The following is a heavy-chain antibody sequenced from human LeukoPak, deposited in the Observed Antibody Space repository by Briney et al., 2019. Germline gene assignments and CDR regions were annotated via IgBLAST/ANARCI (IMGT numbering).Heavy chain of an antibody. D-gene: IGHD6-13*01. CDR1: GYTLTELS. CDR2: FDPEDGET. J-gene: IGHJ4*02. Sequence: ASVKVSCKVSGYTLTELSMHWVRQAPGKGLEWMGGFDPEDGETIYAQKFQGRVTMTEDTSTDTAYMELSSLRSEDTAAYYCAVDGAAAGPFDYWGQGTLVTVSS. V-gene: IGHV1-24*01. CDR3: AVDGAAAGPFDY.